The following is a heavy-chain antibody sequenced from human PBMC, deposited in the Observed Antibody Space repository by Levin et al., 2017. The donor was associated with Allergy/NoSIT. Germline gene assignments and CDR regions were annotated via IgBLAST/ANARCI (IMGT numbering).Heavy chain of an antibody. CDR1: GGSISSGGYS. Sequence: SETLSLTCAVSGGSISSGGYSWSWIRQPPGKGLEWIGYIYHSGSTYYNPSLKSRVTISVDRSKNQFSLKLSSVTAADTAVYYCARVGGYGDPGNDAFDSWGQGTMVTVSS. CDR3: ARVGGYGDPGNDAFDS. D-gene: IGHD4-17*01. V-gene: IGHV4-30-2*01. J-gene: IGHJ3*02. CDR2: IYHSGST.